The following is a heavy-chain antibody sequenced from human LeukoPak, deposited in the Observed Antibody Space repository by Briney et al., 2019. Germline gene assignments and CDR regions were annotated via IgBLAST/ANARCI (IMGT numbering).Heavy chain of an antibody. CDR3: ARVDGSGSYISY. Sequence: ASVKVSCKASGGTFSSYAISWVRQAPGQGLECMGGIVPIFGTANYAQKFQGRVTITTDESTSTAYMELGSLRSEDTAVYYCARVDGSGSYISYWGQGTLVTVSS. J-gene: IGHJ4*02. CDR1: GGTFSSYA. CDR2: IVPIFGTA. D-gene: IGHD3-10*01. V-gene: IGHV1-69*05.